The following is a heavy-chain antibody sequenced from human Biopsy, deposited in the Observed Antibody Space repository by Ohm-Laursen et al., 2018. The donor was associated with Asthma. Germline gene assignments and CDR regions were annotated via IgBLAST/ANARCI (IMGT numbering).Heavy chain of an antibody. D-gene: IGHD2-2*01. CDR3: ARKAGSCISRTCYSLDF. Sequence: SSVMVSCKSLGGTFHTYVIGWVRQAPGQGLEWMGGINSVFATTTYPQKFQDRVTITADDSTSTVYMELSSLRSEDTAVYYCARKAGSCISRTCYSLDFWGQGTLVTVSS. CDR2: INSVFATT. J-gene: IGHJ4*02. CDR1: GGTFHTYV. V-gene: IGHV1-69*01.